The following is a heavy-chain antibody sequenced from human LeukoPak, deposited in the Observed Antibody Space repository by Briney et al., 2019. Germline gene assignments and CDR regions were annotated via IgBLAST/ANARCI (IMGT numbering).Heavy chain of an antibody. CDR1: GFTFSDYY. V-gene: IGHV3-11*06. J-gene: IGHJ5*02. Sequence: GGSLRLSCAASGFTFSDYYMSWIRQAPGKGLEWVSYISSSSSYTNYADSVKGRFTISRDNAKNSLYLQMNSLRAEDTAVYYCARARYCSGGSCRGRTNWFDPWGQGTLVTVSS. CDR2: ISSSSSYT. CDR3: ARARYCSGGSCRGRTNWFDP. D-gene: IGHD2-15*01.